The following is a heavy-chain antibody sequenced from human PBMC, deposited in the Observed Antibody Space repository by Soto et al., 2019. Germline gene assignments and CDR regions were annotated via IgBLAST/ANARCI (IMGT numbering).Heavy chain of an antibody. J-gene: IGHJ5*02. D-gene: IGHD6-6*01. V-gene: IGHV4-59*01. CDR1: GGSIRSYY. Sequence: EILSLAYTVSGGSIRSYYWSWLRQPPGKGVEWIGYIYYSGSTNYNPSLKSRVTISVDTSKNQFSLNRSSVTAADTAVYYCARSIAGRLSYDPVGDGTLVTDSS. CDR3: ARSIAGRLSYDP. CDR2: IYYSGST.